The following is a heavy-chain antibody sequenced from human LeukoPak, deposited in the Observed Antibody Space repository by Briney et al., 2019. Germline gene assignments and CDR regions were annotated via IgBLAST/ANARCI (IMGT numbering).Heavy chain of an antibody. Sequence: PGGSLRLSCAASGFTFSSYAMSWVRQAPGKGLEWVSSISGSGGDTYYADSVRGRFTISRDNSRNTLYLQMNSLRAEDTAKYYCAKLSWTELLSDDFDYWGQGTLVTVSS. J-gene: IGHJ4*02. CDR2: ISGSGGDT. CDR1: GFTFSSYA. CDR3: AKLSWTELLSDDFDY. V-gene: IGHV3-23*01. D-gene: IGHD1-26*01.